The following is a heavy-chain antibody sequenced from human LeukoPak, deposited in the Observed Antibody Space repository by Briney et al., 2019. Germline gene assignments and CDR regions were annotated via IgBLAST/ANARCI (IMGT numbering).Heavy chain of an antibody. Sequence: GSSVKVSCKASGGTFSSYAISWVRQAPGQGLEWMGRIIPISGIANYAQKFQGRVTITADKSTSTAYMELSSLRSEDTAVYYCAREKSVLRFLEWLYYYGMDVWGQGTTVTVSS. CDR2: IIPISGIA. D-gene: IGHD3-3*01. J-gene: IGHJ6*02. V-gene: IGHV1-69*04. CDR1: GGTFSSYA. CDR3: AREKSVLRFLEWLYYYGMDV.